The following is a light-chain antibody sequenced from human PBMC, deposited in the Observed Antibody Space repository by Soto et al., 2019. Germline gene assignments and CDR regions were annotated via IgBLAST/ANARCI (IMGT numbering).Light chain of an antibody. CDR1: SSNIGTNY. J-gene: IGLJ2*01. CDR2: RND. V-gene: IGLV1-47*01. CDR3: AAWDDSRSGVV. Sequence: QSVLTQPPSASATPGQRVTISCSGSSSNIGTNYVYWYQHLPGTAPKLLIYRNDQRPSGVPDRFSGSMSGTAASLAIGGLRSEDEADYYCAAWDDSRSGVVFGGGTKLTVL.